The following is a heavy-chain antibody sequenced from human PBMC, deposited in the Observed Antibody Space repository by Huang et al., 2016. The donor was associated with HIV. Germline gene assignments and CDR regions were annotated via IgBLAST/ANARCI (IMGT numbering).Heavy chain of an antibody. Sequence: QLQLQESGPGLVKPSETLSLTCTFSGGSISSSSYYWGWIRQPQGKGLEWIGGIHYSWGTYYNPSLKSRVTISVDTSKNQFSLKLSSVTAADTAVYYCARHSDDFWSGYSYFDYWGQGTLVPVSS. CDR1: GGSISSSSYY. V-gene: IGHV4-39*01. J-gene: IGHJ4*02. CDR2: IHYSWGT. D-gene: IGHD3-3*01. CDR3: ARHSDDFWSGYSYFDY.